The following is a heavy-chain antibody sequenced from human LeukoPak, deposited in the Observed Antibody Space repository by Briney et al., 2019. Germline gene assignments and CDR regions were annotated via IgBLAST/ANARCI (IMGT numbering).Heavy chain of an antibody. CDR1: GYTFTSYG. Sequence: ASVKVSCKASGYTFTSYGISWVRQAPGQGLEWMGWISAYNGNTNYAQKLQGRVTMTTDTSTSTAYMELRSLRSDDTAVYYCARDQSLRGYSYGYEWNFDYWGQGTLVTVSS. J-gene: IGHJ4*02. CDR2: ISAYNGNT. D-gene: IGHD5-18*01. V-gene: IGHV1-18*01. CDR3: ARDQSLRGYSYGYEWNFDY.